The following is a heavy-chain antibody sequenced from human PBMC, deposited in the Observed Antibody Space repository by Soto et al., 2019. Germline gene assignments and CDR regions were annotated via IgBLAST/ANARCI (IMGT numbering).Heavy chain of an antibody. CDR1: GGTFSSYT. V-gene: IGHV1-69*02. D-gene: IGHD2-2*01. J-gene: IGHJ5*02. CDR3: ARGLGYCSSTSCYKNWFDP. Sequence: GASVKVSCKASGGTFSSYTISWVRQAPGQGLEWMGRIIPILGIANYAQKFQGRVTITANKSTSTAYMELSSLRSEDTAVYYCARGLGYCSSTSCYKNWFDPWGQGTLVTVSS. CDR2: IIPILGIA.